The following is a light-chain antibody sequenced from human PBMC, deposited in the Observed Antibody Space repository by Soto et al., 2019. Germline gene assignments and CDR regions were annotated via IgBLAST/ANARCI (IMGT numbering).Light chain of an antibody. CDR1: QSVSSN. CDR2: GAS. J-gene: IGKJ1*01. Sequence: EIMVKQSPATLSVTPGERATLSCRASQSVSSNLAWYQQKPGQAPRLLIYGASSRATGIPDRFSGSGSGTDFTLTISRLEPEDFAVYYCQEYGSSPRTFGQGTIVDVK. CDR3: QEYGSSPRT. V-gene: IGKV3-20*01.